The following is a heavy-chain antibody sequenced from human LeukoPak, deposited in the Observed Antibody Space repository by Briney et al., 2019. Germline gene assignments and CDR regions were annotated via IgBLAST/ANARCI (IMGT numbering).Heavy chain of an antibody. CDR2: ISGSGGST. CDR3: AKAIRKGGEGLFDY. V-gene: IGHV3-23*01. D-gene: IGHD3-16*01. CDR1: GFTFSSYG. Sequence: HPGGSLRLSCAASGFTFSSYGMSWVRQAPGKGLEWVSAISGSGGSTYYADSVKGRFTISRDNSKNTLYLQMNSLRAEDTAVYYCAKAIRKGGEGLFDYWGQGTLVTVSS. J-gene: IGHJ4*02.